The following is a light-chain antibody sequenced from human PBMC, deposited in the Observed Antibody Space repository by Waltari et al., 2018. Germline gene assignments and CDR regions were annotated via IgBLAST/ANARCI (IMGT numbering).Light chain of an antibody. J-gene: IGKJ2*03. CDR1: QRLSSY. Sequence: DIQMTQSPSSLSASVGDRVTITCRAAQRLSSYLNWYPVKPGKAPKLLIYSTSTSQNGVPSRFSGSGAGTQFTLTISGLQPEDFATYYCQQSYRDVGFRFGQGTKL. CDR3: QQSYRDVGFR. CDR2: STS. V-gene: IGKV1-39*01.